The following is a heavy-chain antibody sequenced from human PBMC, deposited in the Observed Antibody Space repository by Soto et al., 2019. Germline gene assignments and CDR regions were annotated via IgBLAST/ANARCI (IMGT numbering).Heavy chain of an antibody. CDR2: IYYSGST. V-gene: IGHV4-39*01. D-gene: IGHD2-21*01. J-gene: IGHJ4*02. CDR3: SRRGRAYYSRQPDY. CDR1: GGSISSSSYY. Sequence: SETLSLTCTVSGGSISSSSYYWGWIRQPPGKGLEWIGSIYYSGSTYYNPSLKSRVTISVDTSKNQFSLKLSSVTAADTAVYFWSRRGRAYYSRQPDYWGQGTLVTVSS.